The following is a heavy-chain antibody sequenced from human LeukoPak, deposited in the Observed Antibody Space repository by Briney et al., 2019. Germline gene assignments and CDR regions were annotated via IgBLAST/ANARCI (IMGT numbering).Heavy chain of an antibody. D-gene: IGHD3-10*01. CDR3: AKDRDYYGSGSDY. CDR2: ISYDEMYQ. J-gene: IGHJ4*02. Sequence: PGRSLRLSCAASGFTFNIYGMHWVRQAPGKGLEWVAGISYDEMYQYYADSVKGRFTISRDNSKNTLFLQMNSLRAGDTAIYYCAKDRDYYGSGSDYWGQGTLVTVSS. V-gene: IGHV3-30*18. CDR1: GFTFNIYG.